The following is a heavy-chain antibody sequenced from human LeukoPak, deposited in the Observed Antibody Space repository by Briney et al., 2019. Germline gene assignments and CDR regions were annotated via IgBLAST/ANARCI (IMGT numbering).Heavy chain of an antibody. CDR2: ISSSSSYI. J-gene: IGHJ4*02. Sequence: GGSLRLSCAASGFTFSSYSMNWVRQAPGNGLQWVSSISSSSSYIYYADSVKGRFTTSRDNAKNLLYLQMNSLRAEDTAVYYCATRQGEFDYWGQGTLVTVSS. CDR3: ATRQGEFDY. V-gene: IGHV3-21*01. D-gene: IGHD3-16*01. CDR1: GFTFSSYS.